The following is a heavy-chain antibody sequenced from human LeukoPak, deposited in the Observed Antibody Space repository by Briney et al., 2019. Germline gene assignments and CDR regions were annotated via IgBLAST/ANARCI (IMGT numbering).Heavy chain of an antibody. D-gene: IGHD6-19*01. Sequence: GGPLRPSCAASGFTFSSYAMSWVRQAPGKGLEWVSAISGSGGSTYYADSVKGRFTISRDNSKNTLYLQMNSLRAEDTAVYYCAKDRVLSSGWYLDYWGQGTLVTVSS. CDR3: AKDRVLSSGWYLDY. V-gene: IGHV3-23*01. J-gene: IGHJ4*02. CDR1: GFTFSSYA. CDR2: ISGSGGST.